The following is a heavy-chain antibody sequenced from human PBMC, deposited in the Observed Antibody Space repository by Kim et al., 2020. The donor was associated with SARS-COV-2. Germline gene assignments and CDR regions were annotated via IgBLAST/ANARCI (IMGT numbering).Heavy chain of an antibody. CDR2: T. J-gene: IGHJ3*02. CDR3: ARQSGSDAFDI. V-gene: IGHV4-59*08. Sequence: TNSNPSLKSRVTISVDTSKNQFSLKLSSVTAADTAVYYCARQSGSDAFDIWGQGTMVTVSS.